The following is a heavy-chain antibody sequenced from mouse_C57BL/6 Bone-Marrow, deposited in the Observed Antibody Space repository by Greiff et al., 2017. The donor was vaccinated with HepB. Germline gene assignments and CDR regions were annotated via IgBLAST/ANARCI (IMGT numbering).Heavy chain of an antibody. CDR3: AAPVTTVVRGDY. CDR2: IYPGDGDT. V-gene: IGHV1-82*01. Sequence: VQLQQSGPELVKPGASVKISCKASGYAFSSSWMNWVKQRPGKGLEWIGRIYPGDGDTNYNGKFKGKATLTADKSSSTAYMQLSSLTSEDSAVYFCAAPVTTVVRGDYWGQGTTLTVSS. CDR1: GYAFSSSW. D-gene: IGHD1-1*01. J-gene: IGHJ2*01.